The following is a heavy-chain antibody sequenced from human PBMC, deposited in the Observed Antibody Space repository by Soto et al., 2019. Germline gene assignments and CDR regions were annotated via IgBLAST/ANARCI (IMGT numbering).Heavy chain of an antibody. CDR3: AKDKSGGWITANSGD. CDR1: GFTFSSYA. CDR2: ISGSAGST. J-gene: IGHJ4*02. V-gene: IGHV3-23*01. D-gene: IGHD2-21*02. Sequence: EVQLLESGGGLVQPGGSLRLSCAASGFTFSSYAMSWVRQAPGKGLEWVSAISGSAGSTYHADSVKGRFTISRDNAKNTLYLQMNSLRAEDTAVYYCAKDKSGGWITANSGDWGQGTLVTVSS.